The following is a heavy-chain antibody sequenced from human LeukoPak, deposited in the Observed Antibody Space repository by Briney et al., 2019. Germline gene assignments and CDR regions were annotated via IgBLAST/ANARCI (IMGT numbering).Heavy chain of an antibody. Sequence: GGSLRHSCAASGFTFSGYAMSWVRQAPGKGLEWVSAISGRGDSSFYADSVRGRFTISRDDSKSTLYLQMNSLRAEDTGTYYCAKTHYDLLDVWGQGTTVTVSS. CDR2: ISGRGDSS. J-gene: IGHJ6*02. CDR1: GFTFSGYA. V-gene: IGHV3-23*01. D-gene: IGHD5-12*01. CDR3: AKTHYDLLDV.